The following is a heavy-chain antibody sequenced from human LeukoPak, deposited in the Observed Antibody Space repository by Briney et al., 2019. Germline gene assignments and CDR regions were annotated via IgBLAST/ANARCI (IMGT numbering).Heavy chain of an antibody. D-gene: IGHD4-17*01. CDR1: GGSVSSGSYY. Sequence: SETLSLTCTVSGGSVSSGSYYWSWIRQPPGKGLEWIGYIYYSGSTNYNPSLKSRVTISVDTSKNQFSLKLSSVTAADTAVYYCARGPHDYGDYYYYDMDVWGQGTTVTVSS. V-gene: IGHV4-61*01. CDR2: IYYSGST. J-gene: IGHJ6*02. CDR3: ARGPHDYGDYYYYDMDV.